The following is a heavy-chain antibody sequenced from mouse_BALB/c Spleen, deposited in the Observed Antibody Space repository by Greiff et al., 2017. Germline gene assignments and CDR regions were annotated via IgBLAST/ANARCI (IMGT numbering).Heavy chain of an antibody. J-gene: IGHJ2*01. D-gene: IGHD2-2*01. V-gene: IGHV14-1*02. CDR3: ARDWFY. CDR2: IDPENGNT. Sequence: EVQLQQSGAELVRPGALVKLSCKASGFNIKDYYMHWVKQRPEQGLEWIGWIDPENGNTIYDPKFQGKASITADTSSNTAYLQLSSLTSEDTAVYYCARDWFYWGQGTTLTVSS. CDR1: GFNIKDYY.